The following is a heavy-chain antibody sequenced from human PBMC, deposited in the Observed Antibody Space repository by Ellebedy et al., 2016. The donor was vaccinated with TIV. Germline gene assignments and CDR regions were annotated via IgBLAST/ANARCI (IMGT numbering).Heavy chain of an antibody. CDR3: ARLGESPGIASPLDY. D-gene: IGHD6-13*01. Sequence: GESLKISCKTSGYSFTTYWIGWVRQMPGIGLEWMGIIYPGDSDTTYSPSFQGQVTISADTSISTAYLQWSSLKASDTAIYYCARLGESPGIASPLDYWGQGTLVTVSS. CDR1: GYSFTTYW. V-gene: IGHV5-51*01. J-gene: IGHJ4*02. CDR2: IYPGDSDT.